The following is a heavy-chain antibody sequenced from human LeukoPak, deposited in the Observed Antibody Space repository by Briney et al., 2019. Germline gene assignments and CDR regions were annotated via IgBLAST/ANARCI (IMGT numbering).Heavy chain of an antibody. J-gene: IGHJ6*03. Sequence: ASVKVSCKASGGTFSSYAISWVRQAPGQGLEWMGGIIPIFGTANYAQKFQGRVTITADESTSAAYMELSSLRSEDTAVYYCARDVDKLNYMDVWGKGTTVTISS. CDR1: GGTFSSYA. CDR2: IIPIFGTA. D-gene: IGHD5-12*01. V-gene: IGHV1-69*13. CDR3: ARDVDKLNYMDV.